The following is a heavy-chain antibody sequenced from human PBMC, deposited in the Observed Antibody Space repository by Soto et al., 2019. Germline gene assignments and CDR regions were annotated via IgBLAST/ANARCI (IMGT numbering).Heavy chain of an antibody. Sequence: GGSLRLSCAASGFTFSNYGLHWVRQAPGKGLEWVAVIWYDGNNKYYADSVKGRFTISRDNSNNTLYVQMTSLRAEDTAVYYCARGLHSLFDYWGQGTLVTVSS. J-gene: IGHJ4*02. D-gene: IGHD2-21*01. V-gene: IGHV3-33*01. CDR3: ARGLHSLFDY. CDR2: IWYDGNNK. CDR1: GFTFSNYG.